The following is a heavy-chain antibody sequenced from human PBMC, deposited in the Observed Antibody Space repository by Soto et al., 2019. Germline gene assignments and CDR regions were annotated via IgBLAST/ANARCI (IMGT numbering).Heavy chain of an antibody. V-gene: IGHV4-31*03. CDR2: VYHSGST. CDR3: ARDTGLAPTVWGY. CDR1: GDSIRGCGHY. D-gene: IGHD7-27*01. Sequence: QVQLQESGPGLVTPSQTLSLTCSVSGDSIRGCGHYWNWIRQFPGKGLEWIGYVYHSGSTHYNPSLRGRLTISIDTSKNQFSLRLISVTAADTALYYCARDTGLAPTVWGYWGHGTQVTVSS. J-gene: IGHJ4*03.